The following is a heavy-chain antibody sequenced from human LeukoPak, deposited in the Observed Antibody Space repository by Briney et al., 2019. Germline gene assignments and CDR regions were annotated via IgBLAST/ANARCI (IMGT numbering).Heavy chain of an antibody. Sequence: ASVKVSCKASGYTFTGYYMHWVRQAPGQGLEWMGWINPNSGGTNYAQKFQGRVTMTRDTSISTAYMELSRLRSDDTAVYYCARDYPRSYDILSGYLFWGQGTLVTVSS. J-gene: IGHJ4*02. CDR3: ARDYPRSYDILSGYLF. CDR1: GYTFTGYY. D-gene: IGHD3-9*01. V-gene: IGHV1-2*02. CDR2: INPNSGGT.